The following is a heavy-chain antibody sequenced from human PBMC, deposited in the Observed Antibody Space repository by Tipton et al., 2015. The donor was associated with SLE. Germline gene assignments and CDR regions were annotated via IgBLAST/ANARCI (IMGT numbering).Heavy chain of an antibody. V-gene: IGHV3-13*04. Sequence: SLRLSCAASGFTFSSYDMHWVRQATGKGLEWVSAIGTAGDTYYPGSVKGRFTISRENAKNSLYLQMNSLRAGDTAVYYCARDRGGSGWFDYWGQGTQVTVSS. CDR2: IGTAGDT. CDR3: ARDRGGSGWFDY. CDR1: GFTFSSYD. J-gene: IGHJ5*01. D-gene: IGHD6-19*01.